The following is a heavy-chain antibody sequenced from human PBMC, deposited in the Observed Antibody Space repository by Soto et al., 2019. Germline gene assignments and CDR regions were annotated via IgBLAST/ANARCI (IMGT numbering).Heavy chain of an antibody. D-gene: IGHD6-19*01. CDR2: IYYSGST. Sequence: TSETLSLTCTVSGGSISSSSYYWGWIRQPPGKGLEWIGSIYYSGSTYYNPSLKSRVTISVDTSKNQFSLKLSSVTAADTAVYYCASSGWWYFDYWGQGTLVTVS. J-gene: IGHJ4*02. CDR1: GGSISSSSYY. CDR3: ASSGWWYFDY. V-gene: IGHV4-39*01.